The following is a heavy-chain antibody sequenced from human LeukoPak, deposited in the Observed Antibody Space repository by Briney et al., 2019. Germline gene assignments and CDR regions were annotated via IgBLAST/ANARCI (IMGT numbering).Heavy chain of an antibody. D-gene: IGHD1-26*01. CDR3: ARDRRVGATWSVGAFDI. V-gene: IGHV3-48*03. J-gene: IGHJ3*02. CDR1: GFSLTTYE. Sequence: GGSLRLSCAASGFSLTTYEMNWVRQAPGKGLEWVSYISSSGDSIYYADSVKGRFTISRDNAKNSLSLQMNSLRAEDTAIYYCARDRRVGATWSVGAFDIWGQGATVTVSS. CDR2: ISSSGDSI.